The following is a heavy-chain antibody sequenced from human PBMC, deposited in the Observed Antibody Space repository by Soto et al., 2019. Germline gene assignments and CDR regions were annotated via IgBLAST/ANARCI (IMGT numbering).Heavy chain of an antibody. CDR1: GYTFTSYD. CDR3: ARIITMVRGVGRSLGY. J-gene: IGHJ4*02. CDR2: MNPNSGNT. D-gene: IGHD3-10*01. Sequence: QVQLVQSGAEVKKPGASVKVSCKASGYTFTSYDINWVRQATGQGLEWMGWMNPNSGNTGYAQKVQGKVTITRNTSISTVYVELSSLRSEDTAVYYCARIITMVRGVGRSLGYWGQGTMVTVSS. V-gene: IGHV1-8*01.